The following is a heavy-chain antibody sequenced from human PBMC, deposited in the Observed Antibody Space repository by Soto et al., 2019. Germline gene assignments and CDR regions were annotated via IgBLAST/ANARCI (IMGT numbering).Heavy chain of an antibody. CDR1: GGSISSGDYY. CDR2: IYYIGST. D-gene: IGHD2-21*02. J-gene: IGHJ4*02. Sequence: SETLSLTCTVSGGSISSGDYYWSWIRQPPGKGLEWIGYIYYIGSTYYNPSLKSRVTISVDTSKNQFSLKLSSVTAADTAVYYCASSIFGDQLDYWGQGTLVTVSS. CDR3: ASSIFGDQLDY. V-gene: IGHV4-30-4*01.